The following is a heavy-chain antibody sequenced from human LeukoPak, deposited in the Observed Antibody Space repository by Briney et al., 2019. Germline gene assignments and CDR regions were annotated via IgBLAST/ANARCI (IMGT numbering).Heavy chain of an antibody. CDR3: ARRSGVAVAGACDY. V-gene: IGHV3-23*01. CDR2: ISGSGDTT. D-gene: IGHD6-19*01. Sequence: RESMSLSCAVSGSSFSSYCMSWVRQAPGKGLEWVAGISGSGDTTYYADSVKGRFTISRHQSKHTPHLQMNSLRAEGTAVYFCARRSGVAVAGACDYWGQGTLVTVSS. CDR1: GSSFSSYC. J-gene: IGHJ4*02.